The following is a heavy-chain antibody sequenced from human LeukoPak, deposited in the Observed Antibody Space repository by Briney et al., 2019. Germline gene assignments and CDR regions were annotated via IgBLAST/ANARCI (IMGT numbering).Heavy chain of an antibody. J-gene: IGHJ4*02. CDR3: VRAGGYCSSTSCFYYFDY. CDR1: GFTFSSYE. CDR2: ISSSGSTI. V-gene: IGHV3-48*03. D-gene: IGHD2-2*01. Sequence: GGSLRLSCAASGFTFSSYEMNWVRQAPGKGLEWVSYISSSGSTIYYADSVKGRFTISRDNAKNSLYLQMNSLRAEDTAVYYCVRAGGYCSSTSCFYYFDYWGQGTLVTVSS.